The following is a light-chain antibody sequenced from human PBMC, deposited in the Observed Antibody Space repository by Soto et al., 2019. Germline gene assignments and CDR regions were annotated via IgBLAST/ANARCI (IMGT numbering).Light chain of an antibody. J-gene: IGKJ4*01. CDR3: QKYGSAPFN. V-gene: IGKV3-11*01. Sequence: EIVLTQSPATLSLSPRERATLSGRASQSVSNYFAWYQQKPGQAPRLLIYDASNRATGIPARFSGSGSGTDFTLTISSLEPEDFAVYYCQKYGSAPFNFGGGTTGDIK. CDR1: QSVSNY. CDR2: DAS.